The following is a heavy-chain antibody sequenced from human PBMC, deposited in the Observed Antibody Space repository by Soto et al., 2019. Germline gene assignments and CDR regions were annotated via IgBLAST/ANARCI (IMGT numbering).Heavy chain of an antibody. J-gene: IGHJ3*02. CDR1: GFTFSSYW. D-gene: IGHD6-6*01. Sequence: PGGSLRLSCAASGFTFSSYWMSWVRQAPGKGLEWVANIKQDGSEKYYVDSVKGRFTISRDNAKNSLYLQMNSLRAEDTAVYYCARVLAARTYQAAFDIWGQGTMVTVSS. CDR2: IKQDGSEK. CDR3: ARVLAARTYQAAFDI. V-gene: IGHV3-7*01.